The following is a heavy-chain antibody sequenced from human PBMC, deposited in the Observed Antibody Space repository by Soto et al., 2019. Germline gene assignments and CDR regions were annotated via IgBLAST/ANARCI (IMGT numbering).Heavy chain of an antibody. D-gene: IGHD3-22*01. V-gene: IGHV5-51*01. CDR1: GYSFTRYW. J-gene: IGHJ4*02. CDR3: ARQYDSSGYTFDY. CDR2: VYPADSDP. Sequence: GESLKISCKGSGYSFTRYWIGWVRQMPGKGLEWVGIVYPADSDPRYSPSFRGQVTISADKSINTAYLQWSSLKASDTAMYYCARQYDSSGYTFDYWGQGTLVTVSS.